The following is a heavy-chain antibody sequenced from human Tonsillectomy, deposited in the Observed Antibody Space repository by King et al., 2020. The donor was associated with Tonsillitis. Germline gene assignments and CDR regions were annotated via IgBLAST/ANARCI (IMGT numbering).Heavy chain of an antibody. CDR2: IYNSGST. Sequence: QLQESGPGLVKPSETLSLTCTVSGGSISSNNYYWGWIRQPPGEGLEWIGSIYNSGSTYYNPSLKSRVTISVDTSKSQFSLKLSSVTAADTAVYYCARLGSRNFYYFDYWGQGTLVTVSS. CDR3: ARLGSRNFYYFDY. J-gene: IGHJ4*02. V-gene: IGHV4-39*01. CDR1: GGSISSNNYY. D-gene: IGHD1-7*01.